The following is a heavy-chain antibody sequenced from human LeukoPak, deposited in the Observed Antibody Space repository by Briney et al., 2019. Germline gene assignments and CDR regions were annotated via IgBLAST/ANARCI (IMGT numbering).Heavy chain of an antibody. CDR3: ARAGTVEMTPLDY. V-gene: IGHV1-2*04. J-gene: IGHJ4*02. CDR1: GHTFTDYY. Sequence: ASVKVSCKASGHTFTDYYTHWVRQAPGQGLEWMGWINPNSGGTNYAQKFQGWVTMTRDTSISTAYMELSRLRSDDTAVYYCARAGTVEMTPLDYWGQGTLVTVSS. CDR2: INPNSGGT. D-gene: IGHD5-24*01.